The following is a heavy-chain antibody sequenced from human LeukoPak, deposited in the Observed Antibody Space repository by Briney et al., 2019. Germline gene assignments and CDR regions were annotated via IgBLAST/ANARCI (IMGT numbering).Heavy chain of an antibody. D-gene: IGHD2-21*01. Sequence: ASVKVSCKTSGYSFTDYYMHWVRQAPGQGLEWMGWINPNSGGTSSAQKFQGRVTMTRDTSITTVCMEVSWLTSDDTAIYYCARADRLHGGPYLIGPWGQGTLVTVSS. CDR3: ARADRLHGGPYLIGP. CDR1: GYSFTDYY. J-gene: IGHJ5*02. V-gene: IGHV1-2*02. CDR2: INPNSGGT.